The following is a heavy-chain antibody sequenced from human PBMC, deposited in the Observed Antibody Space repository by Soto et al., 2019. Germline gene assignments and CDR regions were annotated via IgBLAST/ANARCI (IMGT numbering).Heavy chain of an antibody. CDR2: IIPMFGTV. Sequence: QVQLVQSGAEVKKPGSSVKVSCKASGGTFSSYAISWVRQAPGQGVEWMGGIIPMFGTVNYAQKFQGRVTMXAXXSTSTAYMELSSLRSEDTAVYFCARGTTVGNAFAVWGQGTMVTVSS. CDR3: ARGTTVGNAFAV. CDR1: GGTFSSYA. V-gene: IGHV1-69*12. D-gene: IGHD4-17*01. J-gene: IGHJ3*01.